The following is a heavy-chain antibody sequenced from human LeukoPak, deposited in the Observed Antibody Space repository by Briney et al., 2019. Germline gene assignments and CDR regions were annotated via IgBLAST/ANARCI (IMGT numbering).Heavy chain of an antibody. CDR1: GGSFSGYY. V-gene: IGHV4-34*01. J-gene: IGHJ3*02. CDR2: INHSGST. CDR3: AREGLGDFGVVIGRNVFDI. D-gene: IGHD3-3*01. Sequence: SETLSLTCAVYGGSFSGYYWSWIRQPPGKGLEWIGEINHSGSTNYNPSLKSRVTISVDTSKNQFSLKLSSVTAADTAVYYCAREGLGDFGVVIGRNVFDIWGQGTMVTVSS.